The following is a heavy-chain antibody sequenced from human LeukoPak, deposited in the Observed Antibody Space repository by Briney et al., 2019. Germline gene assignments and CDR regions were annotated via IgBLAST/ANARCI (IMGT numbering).Heavy chain of an antibody. CDR2: ISTDGYTT. CDR3: ARDGGYRGYDADC. Sequence: GGSLRLSCAASGLAFSAYKMHWVRQAPREGLVWVSRISTDGYTTDYADFVQGRFTASRDNTKNTWSLEMNSLRAEDTAVYYCARDGGYRGYDADCWGQGTLVTVSS. J-gene: IGHJ4*02. V-gene: IGHV3-74*01. CDR1: GLAFSAYK. D-gene: IGHD5-12*01.